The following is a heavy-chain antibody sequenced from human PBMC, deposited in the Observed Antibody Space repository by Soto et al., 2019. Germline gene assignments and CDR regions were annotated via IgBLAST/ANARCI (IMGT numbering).Heavy chain of an antibody. CDR2: IYYSGST. J-gene: IGHJ5*02. Sequence: LSETLSLTCTVSGGSVSSGSYYWSWIRQPPGKGLEWIGYIYYSGSTNYNPSLKSRVTISVDTSKNQFSLKLSSVTAADTAVYYCARDGVTGTGFDPWGQGALVTVSS. CDR1: GGSVSSGSYY. CDR3: ARDGVTGTGFDP. V-gene: IGHV4-61*01. D-gene: IGHD1-20*01.